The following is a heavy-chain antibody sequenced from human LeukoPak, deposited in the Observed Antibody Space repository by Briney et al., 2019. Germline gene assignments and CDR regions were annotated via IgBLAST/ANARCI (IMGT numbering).Heavy chain of an antibody. Sequence: PSETLSLTCTVSGGSISSYYWSWIRQPPGKGLEWIGYIYYSGSTNYNPSLKSRVTISVDTSKNQFSLKLSSVTAADTAVYYCARDNRDYYDSSGYYDYWGQGTLVTVSS. J-gene: IGHJ4*02. CDR2: IYYSGST. D-gene: IGHD3-22*01. CDR3: ARDNRDYYDSSGYYDY. V-gene: IGHV4-59*01. CDR1: GGSISSYY.